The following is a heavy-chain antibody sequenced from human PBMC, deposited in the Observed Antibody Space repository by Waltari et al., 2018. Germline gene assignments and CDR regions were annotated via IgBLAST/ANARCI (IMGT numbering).Heavy chain of an antibody. D-gene: IGHD3-9*01. V-gene: IGHV3-48*01. CDR3: AVARGNYDVLTGFPVDS. Sequence: EERLVQSGGGLVQPGGSLRLSCEASGFSLTNYTMNWVRQAPGKGFVLVAYIRETSTTTFYADSVRGRFIISRNNAKNSLSLQMVSLRGEDTAVYYCAVARGNYDVLTGFPVDSWGQGTLVTVSS. CDR2: IRETSTTT. CDR1: GFSLTNYT. J-gene: IGHJ5*01.